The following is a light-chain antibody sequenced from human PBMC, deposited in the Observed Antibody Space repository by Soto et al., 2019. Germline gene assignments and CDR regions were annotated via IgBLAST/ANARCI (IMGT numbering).Light chain of an antibody. V-gene: IGKV1-5*03. CDR2: RAS. Sequence: DIQMTQSPSTLSASVGDRVTITCRASQSIDSWLAWYQQKPGKAPKLLIYRASSLESGVPSRFSGSGSGTEFTLTISSLQPDGFATYYCQQYKTYMYTFAQGTKLEIK. CDR1: QSIDSW. CDR3: QQYKTYMYT. J-gene: IGKJ2*01.